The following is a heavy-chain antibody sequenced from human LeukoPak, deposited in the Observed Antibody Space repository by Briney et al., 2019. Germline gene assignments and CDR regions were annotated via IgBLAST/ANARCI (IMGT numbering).Heavy chain of an antibody. CDR1: GGSISTYY. Sequence: SETLSLTCTVSGGSISTYYWSWIRQPPGKGLEWIGFIYYSGSTNYNPSLKSRVTMSVDTSKNQFSLKLNSVTAADTAVYYCARSHAKYYYGSGSLISWGQGTLVTVSS. J-gene: IGHJ4*02. CDR3: ARSHAKYYYGSGSLIS. V-gene: IGHV4-59*01. D-gene: IGHD3-10*01. CDR2: IYYSGST.